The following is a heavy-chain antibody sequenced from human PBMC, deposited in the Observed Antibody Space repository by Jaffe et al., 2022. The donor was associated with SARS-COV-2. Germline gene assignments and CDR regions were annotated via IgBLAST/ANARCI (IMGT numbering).Heavy chain of an antibody. V-gene: IGHV4-61*02. CDR3: AAADYYGLTDY. CDR2: IYTSGRP. Sequence: QVQLQESGPGLVKPSQTLSLTCTVSTGSISGTTYYWSWIRQPAGKGLEWIGRIYTSGRPNYNPSLTSRVSISLDTSQKQFSLTLTSVTAADTAIYYCAAADYYGLTDYWGQGIRVTVSS. CDR1: TGSISGTTYY. J-gene: IGHJ4*02. D-gene: IGHD4-17*01.